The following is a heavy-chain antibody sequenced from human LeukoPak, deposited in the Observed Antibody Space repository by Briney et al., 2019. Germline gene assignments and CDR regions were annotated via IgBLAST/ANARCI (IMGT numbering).Heavy chain of an antibody. CDR1: GYTFTGSY. V-gene: IGHV1-2*02. CDR3: ARETEDTGAFDY. D-gene: IGHD1-14*01. J-gene: IGHJ4*02. CDR2: INPNSGGT. Sequence: ASVKVSCKASGYTFTGSYMHWVRQAPGQGLEWMGWINPNSGGTNYAQKFQGRVTMTRDTSISTAYMELSRLRSDDTAVYYCARETEDTGAFDYWGQGTLVTVSS.